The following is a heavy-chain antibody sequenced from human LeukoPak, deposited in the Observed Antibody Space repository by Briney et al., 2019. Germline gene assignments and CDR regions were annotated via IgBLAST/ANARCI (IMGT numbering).Heavy chain of an antibody. V-gene: IGHV3-23*01. J-gene: IGHJ4*02. CDR2: ISGSGVST. D-gene: IGHD3-10*01. CDR3: AKDDGNPYGSGSYFDC. Sequence: GGSLRLSCAASGFTFASYAMTWVRQAPGKGLEWVSAISGSGVSTYYADSVKGRFTIPRDNSKNTLYLQMNSLRAEDTAVYYCAKDDGNPYGSGSYFDCWGQGTLVTVSS. CDR1: GFTFASYA.